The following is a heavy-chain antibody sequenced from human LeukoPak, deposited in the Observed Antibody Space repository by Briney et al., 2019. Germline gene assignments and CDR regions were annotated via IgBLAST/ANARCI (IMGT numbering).Heavy chain of an antibody. CDR3: ATGRIFGVPTYYYYYMDV. Sequence: GASVKVSCKASGYTFTSYGISWVRQAPGQGLEWMGWISAYNGNADYAQKFQGRVTMTEDTSTDTAYMELSSLRSEDTAVYYCATGRIFGVPTYYYYYMDVWGKGTTVTVSS. J-gene: IGHJ6*03. D-gene: IGHD3-3*01. CDR1: GYTFTSYG. V-gene: IGHV1-18*01. CDR2: ISAYNGNA.